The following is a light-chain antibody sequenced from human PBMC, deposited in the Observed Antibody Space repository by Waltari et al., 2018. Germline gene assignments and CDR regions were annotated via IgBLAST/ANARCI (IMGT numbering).Light chain of an antibody. V-gene: IGLV2-8*01. CDR1: SSHVGGFDY. CDR3: CSYSGTNSNYV. CDR2: DVT. J-gene: IGLJ1*01. Sequence: QSALTQPPSASGSPGQSVTISCTGTSSHVGGFDYVSWYQQHPGKAPKLIIYDVTKRPSGVPDRFSGSKSANTASLTVSGLLAEDEADYYCCSYSGTNSNYVFGTGTKVTVL.